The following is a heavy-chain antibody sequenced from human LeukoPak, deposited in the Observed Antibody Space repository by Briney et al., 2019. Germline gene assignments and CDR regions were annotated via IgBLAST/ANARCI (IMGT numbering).Heavy chain of an antibody. CDR2: ISSSSSTI. Sequence: GGSLRLSCAASGFTFSSYSMNWVRQAPGKGLEWVSYISSSSSTIYYADSVKGRFTISRDNAKNSLYLQMNSLRAEDTAVYYCARGNDSSGYYLPTNWFDPWGQGTLVTVSS. V-gene: IGHV3-48*04. J-gene: IGHJ5*02. D-gene: IGHD3-22*01. CDR1: GFTFSSYS. CDR3: ARGNDSSGYYLPTNWFDP.